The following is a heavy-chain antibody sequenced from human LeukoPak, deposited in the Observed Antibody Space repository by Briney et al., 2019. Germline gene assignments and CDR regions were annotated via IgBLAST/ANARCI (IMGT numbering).Heavy chain of an antibody. CDR2: IYYSGST. V-gene: IGHV4-59*08. D-gene: IGHD2-15*01. Sequence: SETLSLTCTVSGGSISSYYWSWIRQPPGKGLEWIGYIYYSGSTNYNPSLKSRVTISVDTSKNQFSLKLSSVTAADTAVYYCASNGPRGYCSGGSCYTYYFDYWGQGTLVTVSS. CDR1: GGSISSYY. J-gene: IGHJ4*02. CDR3: ASNGPRGYCSGGSCYTYYFDY.